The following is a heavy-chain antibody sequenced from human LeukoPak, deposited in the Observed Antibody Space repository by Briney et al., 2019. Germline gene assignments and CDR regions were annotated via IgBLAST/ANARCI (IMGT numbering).Heavy chain of an antibody. J-gene: IGHJ3*02. CDR1: GYTFTGYY. CDR3: AREHLGVGQAFDI. D-gene: IGHD3-10*01. CDR2: INPNSGGT. V-gene: IGHV1-2*02. Sequence: GASVKVSCKASGYTFTGYYMHWVRQAPGQGLEWMGWINPNSGGTNYAQKFQGRVTMTRDTSITTAYMELSRLRSDDTAVYYCAREHLGVGQAFDIWGQGTMVTVSS.